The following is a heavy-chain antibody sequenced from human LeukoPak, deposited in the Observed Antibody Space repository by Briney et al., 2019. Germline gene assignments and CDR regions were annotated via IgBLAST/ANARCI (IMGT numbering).Heavy chain of an antibody. CDR2: ISAYNGNT. J-gene: IGHJ3*02. CDR3: ARDIAAAGNDAFDI. D-gene: IGHD6-13*01. CDR1: GYTFTSYG. Sequence: GASVKVSCKASGYTFTSYGISWVRQAPGQGLEWMGWISAYNGNTNYAQKLQGRVTMTTDTSTSTAYKELRSLRSDDTAVYYCARDIAAAGNDAFDIWGQGTMVTVSS. V-gene: IGHV1-18*01.